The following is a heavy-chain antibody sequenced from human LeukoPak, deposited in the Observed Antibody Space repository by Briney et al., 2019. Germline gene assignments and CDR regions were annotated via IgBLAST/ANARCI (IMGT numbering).Heavy chain of an antibody. V-gene: IGHV3-21*01. D-gene: IGHD6-19*01. CDR1: GFTFSSYS. CDR2: ITSGSRYI. CDR3: ARDISEAMAGSIGGY. Sequence: PGGSLRLSCAASGFTFSSYSMNWVRQAPGKGLEWVSSITSGSRYIYYADSVKGRFTISRDNAKNSLYLQMNSLRAEDTAVYYCARDISEAMAGSIGGYWGQGTLVTVSS. J-gene: IGHJ4*02.